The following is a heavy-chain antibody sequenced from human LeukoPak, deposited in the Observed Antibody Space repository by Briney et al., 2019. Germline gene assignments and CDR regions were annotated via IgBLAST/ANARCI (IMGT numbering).Heavy chain of an antibody. J-gene: IGHJ4*02. Sequence: GGSLRLSCAVSGFTFSDTYMTWIRQAPGKGLESLSYISPSGTDISYADSVKGRFTISRDNAKNSLYLQMNSLRAEDTAIYYCARDKVITNPHFDSWGQGTLVTVSS. CDR1: GFTFSDTY. CDR2: ISPSGTDI. V-gene: IGHV3-11*04. D-gene: IGHD3-22*01. CDR3: ARDKVITNPHFDS.